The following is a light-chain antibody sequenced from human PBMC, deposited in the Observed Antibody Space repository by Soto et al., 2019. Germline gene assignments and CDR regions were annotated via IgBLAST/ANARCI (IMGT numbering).Light chain of an antibody. CDR3: QQRSNWPT. J-gene: IGKJ5*01. V-gene: IGKV3-11*01. Sequence: EVVMTQSPGTLSVCPGERASLSCRASQSVSGNLAWYQQTPGQAPRLLIHGASTRATGIPARFSGSGSGTEFTLTISSLEPEDFAVYYCQQRSNWPTFGQGTRLETK. CDR2: GAS. CDR1: QSVSGN.